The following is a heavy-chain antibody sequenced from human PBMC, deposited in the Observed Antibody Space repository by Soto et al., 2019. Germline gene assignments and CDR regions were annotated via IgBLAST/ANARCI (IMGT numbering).Heavy chain of an antibody. CDR1: GGSISSGGYY. D-gene: IGHD3-3*01. Sequence: SETLSLTCTVSGGSISSGGYYWSWIRQHPGKGLEWIGYIYYSGSTYYNPSLKSRVTISVDTSKNQFSLKLSSVTAADTAVYYCARDVVTIFGEMPGMDVWGQGTTVTVSS. CDR3: ARDVVTIFGEMPGMDV. V-gene: IGHV4-31*03. CDR2: IYYSGST. J-gene: IGHJ6*02.